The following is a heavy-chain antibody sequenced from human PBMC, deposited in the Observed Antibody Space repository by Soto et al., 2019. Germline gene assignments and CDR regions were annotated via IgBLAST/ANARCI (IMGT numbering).Heavy chain of an antibody. V-gene: IGHV1-69*13. Sequence: SVEVSCKASGGTFSSYAISWVRQAPRQGLEWMGRIIPSFGTANYAQTFQGRVTITADEATSPAYMELSSLRSEDSAVYYCARGSPPFGIAAAPDYWGHGTLVTVSS. J-gene: IGHJ4*01. CDR3: ARGSPPFGIAAAPDY. D-gene: IGHD6-13*01. CDR1: GGTFSSYA. CDR2: IIPSFGTA.